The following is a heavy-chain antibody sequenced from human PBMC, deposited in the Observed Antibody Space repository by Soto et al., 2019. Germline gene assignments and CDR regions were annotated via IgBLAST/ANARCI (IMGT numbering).Heavy chain of an antibody. D-gene: IGHD2-15*01. V-gene: IGHV3-66*01. Sequence: PGKGLEWVSVIYSGGSTYYADSVKGRFTIYRDNYKITLYLQMNSLRAEDTAFFFQAEDGIRDTVPVSAFLLNRSSDL. CDR3: AEDGIRDTVPVSAFLLNRSSDL. J-gene: IGHJ2*01. CDR2: IYSGGST.